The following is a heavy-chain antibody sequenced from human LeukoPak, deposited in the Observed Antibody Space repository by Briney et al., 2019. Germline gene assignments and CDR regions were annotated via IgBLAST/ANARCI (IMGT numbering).Heavy chain of an antibody. CDR1: GGSISSSGFD. D-gene: IGHD3-10*01. CDR2: ISYSGST. CDR3: ACDKLGELDY. Sequence: PSETMSLTCTVSGGSISSSGFDWGWIRQPPGKGLEWIGSISYSGSTYYNPSLKSRVTISVDTSKNQFSLKVSAVTAADTAVYYCACDKLGELDYWGQGTLLTVSS. V-gene: IGHV4-39*01. J-gene: IGHJ4*02.